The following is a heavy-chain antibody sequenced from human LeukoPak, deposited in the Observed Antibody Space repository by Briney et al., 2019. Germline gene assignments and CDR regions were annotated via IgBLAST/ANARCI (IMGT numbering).Heavy chain of an antibody. CDR2: IYYSGST. D-gene: IGHD2-21*01. CDR1: GGSISSGGYY. V-gene: IGHV4-31*03. CDR3: ARSVIAPRGGAWYYFDY. J-gene: IGHJ4*02. Sequence: SETLSLTCTVSGGSISSGGYYWSWIRQHPGKGLEWIGYIYYSGSTYYNPSLKSRVTISVDTSKNQFSLKLSSVTAADTAVYYCARSVIAPRGGAWYYFDYWGQGTLVTVSS.